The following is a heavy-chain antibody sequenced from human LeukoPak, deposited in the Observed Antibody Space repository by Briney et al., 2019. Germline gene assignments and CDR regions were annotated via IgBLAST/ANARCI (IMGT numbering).Heavy chain of an antibody. CDR2: IYYSGST. CDR3: ARLSGIYPYWFDP. D-gene: IGHD3-3*01. J-gene: IGHJ5*02. V-gene: IGHV4-59*01. CDR1: GASISSYY. Sequence: SETLSLTCTVSGASISSYYWSWIRQPPGKGLEWLGYIYYSGSTNYNPSLKSRVTISIDTSKNQFSLKLSSVTAADTAVHYCARLSGIYPYWFDPWGQGILVPVSS.